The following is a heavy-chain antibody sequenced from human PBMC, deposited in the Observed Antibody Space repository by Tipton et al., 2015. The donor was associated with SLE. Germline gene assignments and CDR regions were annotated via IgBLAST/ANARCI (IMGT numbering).Heavy chain of an antibody. Sequence: TLSLTCTVSGGSISSGGYYWSWIRQHPGKGLEWIGYIYYSGSTYYNPSLKSRVTISVDTSKNQFSLKLSSVTAADTAVYYCARDLRADLLGGGYGMDVWGQGTTVTVSS. CDR2: IYYSGST. CDR3: ARDLRADLLGGGYGMDV. J-gene: IGHJ6*02. D-gene: IGHD3-16*01. V-gene: IGHV4-31*03. CDR1: GGSISSGGYY.